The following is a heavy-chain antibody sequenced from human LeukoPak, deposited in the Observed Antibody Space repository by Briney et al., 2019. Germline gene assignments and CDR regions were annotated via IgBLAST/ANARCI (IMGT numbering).Heavy chain of an antibody. CDR3: ALMGVVVVPAATFDY. V-gene: IGHV3-23*01. D-gene: IGHD2-2*01. CDR2: ISGSGGST. J-gene: IGHJ4*02. Sequence: AISGSGGSTYYADSVKGRFTISRDNSKNTLYLQMNSLRAEDTAVYYCALMGVVVVPAATFDYWGQGTLVTVSS.